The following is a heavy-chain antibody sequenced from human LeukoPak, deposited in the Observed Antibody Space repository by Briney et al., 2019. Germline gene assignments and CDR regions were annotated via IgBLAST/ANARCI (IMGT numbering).Heavy chain of an antibody. Sequence: KPSETLSLTCTVSGGSISSSSYYWGWIRQPPGKGLEWIGSIYYSGSTYYNPSLKSRVTISVDTSKNQFSLKLSSVTAADTAVYYCASQDFWSGYSPNFYYWGQGTLVTVSS. CDR2: IYYSGST. CDR1: GGSISSSSYY. J-gene: IGHJ4*02. V-gene: IGHV4-39*01. D-gene: IGHD3-3*01. CDR3: ASQDFWSGYSPNFYY.